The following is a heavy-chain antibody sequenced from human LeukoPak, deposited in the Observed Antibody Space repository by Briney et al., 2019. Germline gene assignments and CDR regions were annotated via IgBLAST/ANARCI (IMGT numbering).Heavy chain of an antibody. Sequence: PGGSLRVSCAASGFTLSDYYMSWIRQAPGKGLEWVSYSSSSGSTIYYADSVKGRFAISRDNAKNSLYLQMNSLRAEDTAVYYCARRRDLIDYWGQGTLVTVSS. CDR1: GFTLSDYY. J-gene: IGHJ4*02. CDR3: ARRRDLIDY. V-gene: IGHV3-11*01. CDR2: SSSSGSTI.